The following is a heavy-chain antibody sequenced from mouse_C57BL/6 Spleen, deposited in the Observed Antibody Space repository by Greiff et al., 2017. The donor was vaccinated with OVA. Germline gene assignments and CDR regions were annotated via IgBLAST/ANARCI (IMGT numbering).Heavy chain of an antibody. CDR2: INPGSGGT. D-gene: IGHD2-1*01. CDR1: GYAFTNYL. V-gene: IGHV1-54*01. Sequence: VQLKESGAELVRPGTSVKVSCKASGYAFTNYLIEWVKQRPGQGLEWIGVINPGSGGTNYNEKFKGKATLTADKSSSTAYMQLSSLTSEDSAVYFCAKKYGNCAMDYWGQGTSVTVSS. J-gene: IGHJ4*01. CDR3: AKKYGNCAMDY.